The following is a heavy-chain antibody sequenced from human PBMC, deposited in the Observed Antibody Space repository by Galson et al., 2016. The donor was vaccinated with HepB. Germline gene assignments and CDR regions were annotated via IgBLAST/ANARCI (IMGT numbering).Heavy chain of an antibody. Sequence: CAISGDSVSSNSAAWTWIRQSPSRGLEWLGRTYYRSKWYSDYAVSVKGRLTINPDTSKNRFSLQLKSVTPEDTAVYYCARDLVTTFRGVMYNYHGTDVWGQGTTVTVSS. CDR1: GDSVSSNSAA. CDR2: TYYRSKWYS. CDR3: ARDLVTTFRGVMYNYHGTDV. V-gene: IGHV6-1*01. J-gene: IGHJ6*02. D-gene: IGHD3-10*01.